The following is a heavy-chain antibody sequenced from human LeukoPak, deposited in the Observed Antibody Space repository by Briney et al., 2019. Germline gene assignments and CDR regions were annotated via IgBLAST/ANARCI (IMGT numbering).Heavy chain of an antibody. CDR2: IYYSGST. CDR1: GGSISSSSYY. Sequence: PSETLSLTCTVSGGSISSSSYYWGWIRQPPGKGLEWIGSIYYSGSTYYSPSLKSRVTISVDTCKNQFSLKLSSVTAADTAVYYCARHHAGLYCSSTSCLNWFDPWGQGTLVTVSS. D-gene: IGHD2-2*01. V-gene: IGHV4-39*01. J-gene: IGHJ5*02. CDR3: ARHHAGLYCSSTSCLNWFDP.